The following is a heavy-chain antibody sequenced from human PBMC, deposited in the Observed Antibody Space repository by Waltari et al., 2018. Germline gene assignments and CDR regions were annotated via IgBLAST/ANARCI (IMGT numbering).Heavy chain of an antibody. V-gene: IGHV3-23*01. CDR1: GFIFSSCA. J-gene: IGHJ5*02. D-gene: IGHD2-8*01. CDR2: ISGSASAS. CDR3: AIDLGYFTS. Sequence: EVQLLESGGGLVQPGGSLRLSCEGSGFIFSSCAMSWVRQAPGKWLEWVSAISGSASASFYADSVKGRFSISRDNSKNTLFLQVNSLRADDTAIYYCAIDLGYFTSWGPGTLVTVSS.